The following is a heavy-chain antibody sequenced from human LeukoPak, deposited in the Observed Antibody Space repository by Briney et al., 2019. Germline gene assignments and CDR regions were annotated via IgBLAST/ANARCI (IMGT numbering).Heavy chain of an antibody. CDR1: GFTFSSYS. D-gene: IGHD1-14*01. J-gene: IGHJ3*02. CDR3: ARGESGNHAGFFDI. V-gene: IGHV3-21*01. CDR2: ISISSSYI. Sequence: GGSLRLSCAASGFTFSSYSINWVRQAPGKGLEWVSSISISSSYIYYADSVKGRFTISRDNAKNSLYLQMNSLRAEDTAVYYCARGESGNHAGFFDIWGQGTVVTVSS.